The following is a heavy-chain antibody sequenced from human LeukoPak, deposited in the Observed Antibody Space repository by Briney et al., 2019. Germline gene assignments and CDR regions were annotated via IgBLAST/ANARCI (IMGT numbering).Heavy chain of an antibody. CDR2: INPNSGGT. CDR1: GYTFTGYY. D-gene: IGHD3-10*01. J-gene: IGHJ4*02. Sequence: GASVKVSCKASGYTFTGYYMHWVRQAPGQGLEWMGWINPNSGGTNYAQKFQGRVTMTRDTSISTAYMELSRLRSDDTAVYYRARAGYYYGSGSYYIFDYWGQGTLVTVSS. CDR3: ARAGYYYGSGSYYIFDY. V-gene: IGHV1-2*02.